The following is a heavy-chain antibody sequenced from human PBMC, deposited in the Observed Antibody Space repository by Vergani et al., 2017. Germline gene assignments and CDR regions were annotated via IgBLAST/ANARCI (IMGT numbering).Heavy chain of an antibody. V-gene: IGHV2-5*01. CDR2: VYWNDDE. CDR1: GFSLTTGGEG. Sequence: QITLRESGPTLVKPTQTLTLTCTFSGFSLTTGGEGVGWIRQPPGRALEWLAFVYWNDDERYSPSLKSRVTITKDTSKNEVILTMATMDPVDTAKYYCVHRLGYFDWDGAFDVWGPGTMVTVSS. CDR3: VHRLGYFDWDGAFDV. J-gene: IGHJ3*01. D-gene: IGHD3-9*01.